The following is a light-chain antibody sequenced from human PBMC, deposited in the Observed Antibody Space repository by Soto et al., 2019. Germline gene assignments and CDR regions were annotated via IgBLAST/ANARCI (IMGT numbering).Light chain of an antibody. V-gene: IGKV1-5*03. Sequence: DIQMTQSPSTLSASVGDRVIITCRASQSISSWLAWYQQKPGIAPNLLIYKASSLEGGVPSRFSGSGSGTEFTLTISSLQPDDFATYYCQQYNSSPYTFGQGTKLEIK. CDR3: QQYNSSPYT. CDR1: QSISSW. CDR2: KAS. J-gene: IGKJ2*01.